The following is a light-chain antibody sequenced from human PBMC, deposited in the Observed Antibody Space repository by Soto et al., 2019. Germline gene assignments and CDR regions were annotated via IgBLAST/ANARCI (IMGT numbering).Light chain of an antibody. CDR2: DVS. J-gene: IGLJ1*01. CDR3: SSYTSSSTLSYV. V-gene: IGLV2-14*01. CDR1: SSDVGGYNY. Sequence: QSVLTQPASVSGSPGQSITISCTGTSSDVGGYNYVSWYQQHPGKAPKLMIYDVSNRPPGVSNRFSGSKSGNTASLTISGLQAEDEADYYCSSYTSSSTLSYVFGTGTKLTVL.